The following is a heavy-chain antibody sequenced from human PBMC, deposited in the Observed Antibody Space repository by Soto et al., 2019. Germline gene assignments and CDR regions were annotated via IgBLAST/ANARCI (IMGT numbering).Heavy chain of an antibody. J-gene: IGHJ6*02. D-gene: IGHD2-2*02. CDR1: GFTFSSYA. Sequence: GGSLRLSCAASGFTFSSYAMSWVRQAPGKGLEWVSAISGSGGSTYYADSVKGRFTISRDNSKNTLYLQMNSLRAEDTAVYYCARDFQLLYTWDGMDVWGQGTTVTVSS. V-gene: IGHV3-23*01. CDR3: ARDFQLLYTWDGMDV. CDR2: ISGSGGST.